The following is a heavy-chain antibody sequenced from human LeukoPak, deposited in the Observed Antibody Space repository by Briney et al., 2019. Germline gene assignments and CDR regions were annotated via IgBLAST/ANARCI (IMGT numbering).Heavy chain of an antibody. V-gene: IGHV4-61*09. Sequence: SETLSLTCTVSGGSINSGSFYWNWIRQPAGKGLEWIEHIYASGSTNYNPSLKSRVTISVDTSKNQFSLKLSSVTAADTAVYYCARDMEYSGSYYPVYWFDPWGQGTLVTVSS. CDR3: ARDMEYSGSYYPVYWFDP. J-gene: IGHJ5*02. D-gene: IGHD1-26*01. CDR1: GGSINSGSFY. CDR2: IYASGST.